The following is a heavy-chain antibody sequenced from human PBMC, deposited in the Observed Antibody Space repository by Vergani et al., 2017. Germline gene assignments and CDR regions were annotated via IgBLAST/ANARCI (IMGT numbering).Heavy chain of an antibody. CDR3: ARGAQLVYYYYMDV. D-gene: IGHD6-6*01. V-gene: IGHV1-69*01. J-gene: IGHJ6*03. Sequence: QVQLVQSGAEVKKPGSSVKVSCKASGGTFSSYALSWVRQAPGKGLEWMGGIIPIFGTANYAQKFQGRVTITADESTSTAYMELSSLRSEDTAVYYCARGAQLVYYYYMDVWGKGTTVTVSS. CDR2: IIPIFGTA. CDR1: GGTFSSYA.